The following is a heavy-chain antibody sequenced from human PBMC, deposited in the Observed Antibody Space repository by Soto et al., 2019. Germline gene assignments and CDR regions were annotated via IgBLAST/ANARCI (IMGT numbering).Heavy chain of an antibody. CDR2: IYYSGST. CDR3: AGHYDSSGYLSLLFDY. V-gene: IGHV4-31*03. CDR1: GGSISSGGYY. J-gene: IGHJ4*02. D-gene: IGHD3-22*01. Sequence: SETLSLTCTVSGGSISSGGYYWSWIRQHPGKGLEWIGYIYYSGSTYYNPSLKSRVTISVDTSKNQFSLKLSSVTAADTAVYYCAGHYDSSGYLSLLFDYWGQGTLVTVS.